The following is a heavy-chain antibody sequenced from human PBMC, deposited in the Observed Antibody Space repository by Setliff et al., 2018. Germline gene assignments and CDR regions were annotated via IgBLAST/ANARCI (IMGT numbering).Heavy chain of an antibody. CDR1: GYIFNDYG. CDR3: SRLVRYCTSVTCLTTSDGEH. D-gene: IGHD2-8*01. V-gene: IGHV1-18*01. J-gene: IGHJ1*01. Sequence: ASVKVSCKISGYIFNDYGIAWVRQAPGQGLEWMAWISPYSGKTYNSPSLHGRLTLTTDTSTATAHMELRNLAFNDTAVYYCSRLVRYCTSVTCLTTSDGEHWGQGTLVTVSS. CDR2: ISPYSGKT.